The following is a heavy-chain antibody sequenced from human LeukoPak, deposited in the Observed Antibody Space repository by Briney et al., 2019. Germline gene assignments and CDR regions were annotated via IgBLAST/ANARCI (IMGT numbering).Heavy chain of an antibody. V-gene: IGHV4-30-4*08. D-gene: IGHD3-3*01. CDR3: ARDLGYYDFWSGYSHFDY. CDR1: GGSISSGDYY. J-gene: IGHJ4*02. Sequence: SETLSLTCTVSGGSISSGDYYWSWLRQPPGKGLEWIGYIYYSGSTYYNPSLKSRVTISVDTSKNQFSLKLSSVTAADTAVYYCARDLGYYDFWSGYSHFDYWGQGTLVTVSS. CDR2: IYYSGST.